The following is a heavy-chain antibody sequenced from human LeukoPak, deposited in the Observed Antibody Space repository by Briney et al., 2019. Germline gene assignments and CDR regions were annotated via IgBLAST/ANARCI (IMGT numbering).Heavy chain of an antibody. J-gene: IGHJ4*02. CDR2: INHSGST. CDR1: GGSFSGYY. Sequence: SETLSLTCAVYGGSFSGYYWSWIRQPPGKGLEWIGEINHSGSTNYNPSLKSRVTISVDTSKNQFSLKLSSVTAADTAVYYCARETWLAAADAYYFDYWGQGTLVTVSS. D-gene: IGHD6-13*01. CDR3: ARETWLAAADAYYFDY. V-gene: IGHV4-34*01.